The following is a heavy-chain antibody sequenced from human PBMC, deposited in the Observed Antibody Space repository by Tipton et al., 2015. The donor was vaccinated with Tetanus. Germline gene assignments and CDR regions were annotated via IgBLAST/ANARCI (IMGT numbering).Heavy chain of an antibody. J-gene: IGHJ6*02. Sequence: SLRLSCAASGFTFSSYWMHWVRQAPGKGLFWVSRINSDGSSTSYADSEKGRFTISRDNAKNTVYLQMNSLRAEDTAVYYCAKGLAARPNYYGMDVWGQGTTVTVSS. CDR3: AKGLAARPNYYGMDV. D-gene: IGHD6-6*01. V-gene: IGHV3-74*01. CDR2: INSDGSST. CDR1: GFTFSSYW.